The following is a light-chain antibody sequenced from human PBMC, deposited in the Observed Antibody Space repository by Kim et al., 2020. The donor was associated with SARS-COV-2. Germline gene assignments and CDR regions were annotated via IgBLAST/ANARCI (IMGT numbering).Light chain of an antibody. CDR2: GAS. CDR1: QSVNSN. Sequence: AAPGQRATLSCRASQSVNSNLAWYQQKPGQAPRLLIYGASTRATAVPARFSGSGSRTEFTLTITSLQSEDFAVYYCQQYNNWPLTFGGGTKVDIK. CDR3: QQYNNWPLT. V-gene: IGKV3-15*01. J-gene: IGKJ4*01.